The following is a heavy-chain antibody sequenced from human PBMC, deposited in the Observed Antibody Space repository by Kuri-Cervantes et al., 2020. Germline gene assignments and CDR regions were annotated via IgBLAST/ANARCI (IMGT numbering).Heavy chain of an antibody. CDR3: ARTRIAVAGTFDY. Sequence: GESLKISCAASGFTFSSYWMHWVRQAPGKGLVWVSRINSDGSSTSYADSVKGRFTISRDNAKNSLYLQMNSLRAEDTAVYYCARTRIAVAGTFDYWGQGTLVTVSS. CDR2: INSDGSST. D-gene: IGHD6-19*01. V-gene: IGHV3-74*01. CDR1: GFTFSSYW. J-gene: IGHJ4*02.